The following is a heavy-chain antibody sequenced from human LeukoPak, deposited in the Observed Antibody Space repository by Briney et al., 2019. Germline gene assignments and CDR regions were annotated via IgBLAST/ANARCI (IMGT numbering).Heavy chain of an antibody. J-gene: IGHJ3*02. CDR2: IRYDGSNK. CDR3: AKDGTRFCSGTSCYGNAFDI. D-gene: IGHD2-2*01. V-gene: IGHV3-30*02. Sequence: GGPLRLSCAASGFTFSSYGMHWVRQAPGKGLEWVAFIRYDGSNKYYADSVKGRFTISRDNSKNTLYLQMNSLTAEDTAVYSCAKDGTRFCSGTSCYGNAFDIWGQGTMVTVSS. CDR1: GFTFSSYG.